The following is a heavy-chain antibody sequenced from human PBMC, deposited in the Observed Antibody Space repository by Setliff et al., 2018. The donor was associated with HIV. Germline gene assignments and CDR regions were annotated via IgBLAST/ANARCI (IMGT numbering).Heavy chain of an antibody. V-gene: IGHV3-11*01. CDR1: GFSFSNYA. Sequence: GGSLRLSCAASGFSFSNYAMSWVRQAPGRGLEYISYIGGSGGTDIKYADSVKGRFTISRDTAKNSLYLQMNSLRAEDTAMYYCAKSNANWFDLWGQGTLVTVSS. CDR3: AKSNANWFDL. D-gene: IGHD2-8*01. J-gene: IGHJ5*02. CDR2: IGGSGGTDI.